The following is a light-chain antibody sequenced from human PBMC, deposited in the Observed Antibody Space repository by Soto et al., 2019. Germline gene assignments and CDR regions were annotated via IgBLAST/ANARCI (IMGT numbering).Light chain of an antibody. CDR2: DAS. Sequence: DIQMTQSPSSLSASVGDRITITCQASQDIDNYLNWYQQRPGQAPKLLIYDASYLETGVPSRFSGRGSGTDFSFTISSLQPEDIATYYCQHYHRVPPYTFGQGTRLDLK. J-gene: IGKJ2*01. CDR3: QHYHRVPPYT. CDR1: QDIDNY. V-gene: IGKV1-33*01.